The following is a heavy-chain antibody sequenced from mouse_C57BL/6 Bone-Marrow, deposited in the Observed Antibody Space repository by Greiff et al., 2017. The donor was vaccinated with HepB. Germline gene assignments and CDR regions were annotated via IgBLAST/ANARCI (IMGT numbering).Heavy chain of an antibody. J-gene: IGHJ1*03. D-gene: IGHD2-5*01. CDR1: GYTFTSYW. Sequence: VQLQQPGAELVKPGASVKLSCKASGYTFTSYWMHWVKQRPGRGLEWIGRIDPNSGGTKYNEKFKSKATLTVDKPSSTAYMRLSSLTSEDSAVYYCARGCSNSPTEYFDVWGTGTTVTVSS. V-gene: IGHV1-72*01. CDR3: ARGCSNSPTEYFDV. CDR2: IDPNSGGT.